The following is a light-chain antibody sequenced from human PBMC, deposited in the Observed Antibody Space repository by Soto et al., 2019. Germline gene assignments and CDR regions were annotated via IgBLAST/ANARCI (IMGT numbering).Light chain of an antibody. CDR2: DAS. J-gene: IGKJ5*01. CDR1: HSVTTH. V-gene: IGKV3-11*01. CDR3: QQRSDSIT. Sequence: EILFTQSPATLSLSPGERATLSCWASHSVTTHFAWFQQTPGKTPRLLIYDASTRAPGIPARLSGRGSGADFTLSISSLEPEDFAVYYCQQRSDSITFGQGTRLEIK.